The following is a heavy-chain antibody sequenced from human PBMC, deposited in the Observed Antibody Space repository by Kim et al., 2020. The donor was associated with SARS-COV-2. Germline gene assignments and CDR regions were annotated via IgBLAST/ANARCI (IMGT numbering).Heavy chain of an antibody. V-gene: IGHV3-30*04. CDR2: ISYDGSNK. CDR1: GFTFSSYA. J-gene: IGHJ3*02. D-gene: IGHD2-2*02. CDR3: AREGNTYAFDI. Sequence: GGSLRLSCAASGFTFSSYAMHWVRQAPGKGLEWVAVISYDGSNKYYADSVKGRFTISRDNSKNTLYLQMNSLRAEDTAVYYCAREGNTYAFDIWGQGTMVTVSS.